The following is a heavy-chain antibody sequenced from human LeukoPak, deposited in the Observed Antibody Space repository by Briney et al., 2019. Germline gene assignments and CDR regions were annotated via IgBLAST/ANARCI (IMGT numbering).Heavy chain of an antibody. J-gene: IGHJ4*02. CDR2: ISNNGGYT. V-gene: IGHV3-23*01. CDR3: AKQLGYCSDGSCYFPY. D-gene: IGHD2-15*01. CDR1: GFMFRSNW. Sequence: GGSLRLSCAASGFMFRSNWMSWVRLAPGKGLEWVSAISNNGGYTYCADSVQGRFTISRDNSKSTLCLQMNSLRAEDTAVYYCAKQLGYCSDGSCYFPYWGQGTLVTVSS.